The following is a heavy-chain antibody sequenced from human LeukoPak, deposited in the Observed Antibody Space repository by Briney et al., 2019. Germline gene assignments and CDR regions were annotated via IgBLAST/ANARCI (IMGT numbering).Heavy chain of an antibody. J-gene: IGHJ4*02. CDR1: GYTFTGYY. Sequence: GASVKVSCKASGYTFTGYYIHWVRQAPGQGLEWMGWIDPNSGGTNYAQKFQGRVTMTRDTSISTAYMELNRLRSDDTAVYYCARDSSGPAGYWGQGTLVTVSS. D-gene: IGHD6-19*01. CDR3: ARDSSGPAGY. V-gene: IGHV1-2*02. CDR2: IDPNSGGT.